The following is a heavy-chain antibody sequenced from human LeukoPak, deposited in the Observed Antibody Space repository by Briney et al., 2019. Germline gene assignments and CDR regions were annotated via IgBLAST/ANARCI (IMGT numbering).Heavy chain of an antibody. D-gene: IGHD2-21*02. CDR1: GGTFSNYP. CDR2: IIPIFTTA. CDR3: ARGLAYCGGDCYSASANWFDP. V-gene: IGHV1-69*06. J-gene: IGHJ5*02. Sequence: SVKVSCKASGGTFSNYPISWVRQAPGQGLAWMGGIIPIFTTADYAQKFQGRVTITADKSTSTAYMELSSLRSEDTAVYYCARGLAYCGGDCYSASANWFDPWGQGTLVTVSS.